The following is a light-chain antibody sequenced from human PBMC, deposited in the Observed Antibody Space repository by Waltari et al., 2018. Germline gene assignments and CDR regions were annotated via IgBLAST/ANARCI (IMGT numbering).Light chain of an antibody. CDR2: GAS. Sequence: IVMTQSPATLSVYPGERATLSCRASQSVSSKLAWYQQKPGQAPRLLIYGASTRATGIPARFSGSGSRTKFTLTISSLQSEDFAVYYCQQYNNWPPVYTFGQGTKLEIK. CDR3: QQYNNWPPVYT. CDR1: QSVSSK. J-gene: IGKJ2*01. V-gene: IGKV3-15*01.